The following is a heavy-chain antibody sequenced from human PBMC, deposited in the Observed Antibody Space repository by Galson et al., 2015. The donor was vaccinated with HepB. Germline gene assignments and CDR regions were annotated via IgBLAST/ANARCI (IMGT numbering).Heavy chain of an antibody. Sequence: SLRLSCAASGFTFSSYAMSWVRQAPGKGLEWVSVIYSGGSTYYADSVKGRFTISRHNSKNTLYLQMNSLRAEDTAVYYCARLARYDYGGNPRDYWGQGTLVTVSS. J-gene: IGHJ4*02. CDR2: IYSGGST. CDR3: ARLARYDYGGNPRDY. D-gene: IGHD4-23*01. V-gene: IGHV3-53*04. CDR1: GFTFSSYA.